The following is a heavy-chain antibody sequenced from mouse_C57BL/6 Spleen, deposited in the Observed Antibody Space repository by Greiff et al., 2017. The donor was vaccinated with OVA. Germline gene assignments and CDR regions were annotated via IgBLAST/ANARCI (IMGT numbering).Heavy chain of an antibody. J-gene: IGHJ2*01. D-gene: IGHD1-1*01. CDR3: ARGGHYYGSSYDYFDY. Sequence: QVQLKQPGAELVKPGASVKLSCKASGYTFTSYWMHWVKQRPGQGLEWIGMIHPNSGSTNYNEKFKSKATLTVDKSSSTAYMQLSSLTSEDSAVYYGARGGHYYGSSYDYFDYWGQGTTLTVSS. CDR2: IHPNSGST. V-gene: IGHV1-64*01. CDR1: GYTFTSYW.